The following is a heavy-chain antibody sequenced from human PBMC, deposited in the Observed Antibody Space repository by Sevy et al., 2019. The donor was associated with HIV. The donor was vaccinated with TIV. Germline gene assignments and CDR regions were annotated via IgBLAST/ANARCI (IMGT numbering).Heavy chain of an antibody. CDR1: GFPFGSYE. Sequence: GGSLRLSCTASGFPFGSYEMNWVRQAPGKGLEWVSYISNSGSAKYYSDSVRGRFTISRDNAKNSLYLQMNSLRAEDTAVYYCARAAATSRYCSSTSCYRPMDVWGQGTTVTVSS. D-gene: IGHD2-2*01. J-gene: IGHJ6*02. V-gene: IGHV3-48*03. CDR3: ARAAATSRYCSSTSCYRPMDV. CDR2: ISNSGSAK.